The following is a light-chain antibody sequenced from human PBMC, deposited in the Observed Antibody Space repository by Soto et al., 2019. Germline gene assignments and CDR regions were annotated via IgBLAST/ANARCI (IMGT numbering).Light chain of an antibody. J-gene: IGKJ4*01. CDR3: QKYNSVPPT. V-gene: IGKV1-27*01. CDR1: QSIRNS. CDR2: AAS. Sequence: DVQMTQYASPLSASVEERVTITCRAIQSIRNSLAWYQQKPGKDHKLLIYAASTLLSGVPSRLSGSGSGTDFTLTISSLQPEDVASYYCQKYNSVPPTFAGGNTVEIK.